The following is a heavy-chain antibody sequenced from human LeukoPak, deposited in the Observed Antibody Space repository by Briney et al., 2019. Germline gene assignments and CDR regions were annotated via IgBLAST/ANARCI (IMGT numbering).Heavy chain of an antibody. Sequence: SETLSLTCTVSGGSISGSISGYYWTWIRQPPGKGLEWIGYVFYIGSTNYNPSLQSRVTISLETSKNQFSLRLTSVTAADTAVYYCARQDSSGWLFDHWGQGTLVTVSS. CDR1: GGSISGSISGYY. CDR3: ARQDSSGWLFDH. J-gene: IGHJ4*02. V-gene: IGHV4-61*08. CDR2: VFYIGST. D-gene: IGHD6-19*01.